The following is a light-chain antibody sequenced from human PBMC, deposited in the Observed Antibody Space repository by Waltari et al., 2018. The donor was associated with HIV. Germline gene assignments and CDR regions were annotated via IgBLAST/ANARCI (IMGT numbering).Light chain of an antibody. CDR3: QFYDSSLSGTL. Sequence: QSVLTQPPSVSGAPGQRITISCTGSSSNIGARYDEYWYQQLPGTAPKLLIFGNADRPSGVRARFSGSEAGSSTNRGITGLQAEDEADYYCQFYDSSLSGTLFGGGTKWTVV. CDR1: SSNIGARYD. J-gene: IGLJ2*01. V-gene: IGLV1-40*01. CDR2: GNA.